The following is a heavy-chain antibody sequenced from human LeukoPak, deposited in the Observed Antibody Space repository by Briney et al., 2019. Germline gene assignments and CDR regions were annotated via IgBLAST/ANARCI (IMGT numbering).Heavy chain of an antibody. D-gene: IGHD6-13*01. CDR2: IFPSGGEI. V-gene: IGHV3-23*01. Sequence: GGSLRLSCAASGFTFSTFAMIWVRQPPGKGLEWVSSIFPSGGEIHYADSVRGRFTISRDNSKSTLSLQMNSLRAEDTAIYYCARDLSSSGDYWGQGTLVTVSS. CDR3: ARDLSSSGDY. CDR1: GFTFSTFA. J-gene: IGHJ4*02.